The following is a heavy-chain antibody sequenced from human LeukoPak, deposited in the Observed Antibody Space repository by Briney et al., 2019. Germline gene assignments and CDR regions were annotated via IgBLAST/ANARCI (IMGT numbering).Heavy chain of an antibody. CDR3: AKYGDYAPYVATEWYFDY. J-gene: IGHJ4*02. V-gene: IGHV1-18*01. Sequence: ASVKVSCKASGYTFTSYGISWVRQAPGQGLEWMGWISAYNGNTNYAQKLQGRVTMTTDTSTSTAYMELRSLRSDDTAVYYCAKYGDYAPYVATEWYFDYWGQGTLVTVSS. CDR2: ISAYNGNT. CDR1: GYTFTSYG. D-gene: IGHD4-17*01.